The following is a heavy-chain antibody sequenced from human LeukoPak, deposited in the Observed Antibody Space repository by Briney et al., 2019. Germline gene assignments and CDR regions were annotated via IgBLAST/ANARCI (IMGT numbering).Heavy chain of an antibody. CDR1: GYTFTDYV. CDR3: ARGPSRGWFDP. V-gene: IGHV1-3*01. Sequence: ASVTVSCKASGYTFTDYVIHWVRQAPGQRLEWMGWINAANGSTKYSQKFQGRVTITRDTSASIAYMELSSLRSEDTAVYYCARGPSRGWFDPWGQGTLVTVSS. D-gene: IGHD3-10*01. CDR2: INAANGST. J-gene: IGHJ5*02.